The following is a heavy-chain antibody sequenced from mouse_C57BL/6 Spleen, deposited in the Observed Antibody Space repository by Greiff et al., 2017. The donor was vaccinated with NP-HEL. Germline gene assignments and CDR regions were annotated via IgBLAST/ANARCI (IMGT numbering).Heavy chain of an antibody. J-gene: IGHJ3*01. Sequence: VQLQQSGTELVKPGASVKLSCKASGYTFTSYWMHWVKQRPGQGLEWIGNINPSNGGTNYNEKVKSKATLTVDKSSSTAYMQLSSLTSEDSAVYYCARGAYDYDEEEGEFAYWGQGTLVTVSA. CDR2: INPSNGGT. D-gene: IGHD2-4*01. CDR1: GYTFTSYW. CDR3: ARGAYDYDEEEGEFAY. V-gene: IGHV1-53*01.